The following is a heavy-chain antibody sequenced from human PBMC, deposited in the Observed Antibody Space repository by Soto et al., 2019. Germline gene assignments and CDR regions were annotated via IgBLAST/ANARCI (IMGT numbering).Heavy chain of an antibody. CDR3: ATNLWFGELFTTYYYYGMDV. D-gene: IGHD3-10*01. Sequence: SETLSLTCTVSGGSISSSSYYWGWIRQPPGKGLEWIGSIYYSGSTYYNPSLKSRVTISVDTSKNQFSLKLSSVTAADTAVYYCATNLWFGELFTTYYYYGMDVWGQGTKVTVSS. CDR2: IYYSGST. V-gene: IGHV4-39*01. CDR1: GGSISSSSYY. J-gene: IGHJ6*02.